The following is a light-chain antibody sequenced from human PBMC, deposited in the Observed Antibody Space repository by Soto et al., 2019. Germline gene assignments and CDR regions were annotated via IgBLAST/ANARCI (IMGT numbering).Light chain of an antibody. CDR3: QQYGSSPFT. CDR1: QSVSSN. Sequence: EIVLTQSPGTLSLSPGERATLSCRASQSVSSNLAWYQQKPGQAPRLLFYGASSRATGIPDRFSGSGSGTDFTLTISRLEPEDFAVYYCQQYGSSPFTFGPGTKVDIK. V-gene: IGKV3-20*01. CDR2: GAS. J-gene: IGKJ3*01.